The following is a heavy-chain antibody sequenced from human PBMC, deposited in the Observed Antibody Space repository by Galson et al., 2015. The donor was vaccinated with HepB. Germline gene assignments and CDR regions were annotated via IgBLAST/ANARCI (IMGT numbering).Heavy chain of an antibody. CDR3: ARLSKFRFLADAFDI. CDR1: GYTFINYY. D-gene: IGHD3-3*01. CDR2: INPKSGGT. V-gene: IGHV1-2*02. Sequence: SVKVSCKASGYTFINYYIHWVRQAPGQGLEWMGWINPKSGGTRYAQNFQGRVTMTRDTSISTAYMELTRLRSDDTAVYYCARLSKFRFLADAFDIWGQGTMVTVSS. J-gene: IGHJ3*02.